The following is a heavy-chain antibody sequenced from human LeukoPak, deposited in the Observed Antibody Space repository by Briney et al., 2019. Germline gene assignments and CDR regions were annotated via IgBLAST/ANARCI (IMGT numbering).Heavy chain of an antibody. Sequence: GGSLRLSCTVSGFTVSSNSMSWVRQAPGKGLEWVSFIYSGGNTLYSDSVKGRFTISRDNAKNSLYLQMNSLRAEDTAVYYCARARLITFGGVHSDAFDIWGQGTMVTVSS. D-gene: IGHD3-16*01. V-gene: IGHV3-53*01. CDR3: ARARLITFGGVHSDAFDI. J-gene: IGHJ3*02. CDR2: IYSGGNT. CDR1: GFTVSSNS.